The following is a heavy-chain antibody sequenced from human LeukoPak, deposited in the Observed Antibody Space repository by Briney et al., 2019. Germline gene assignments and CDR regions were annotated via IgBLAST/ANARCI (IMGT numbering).Heavy chain of an antibody. D-gene: IGHD1-26*01. Sequence: PGGSLRLSCAASGFTFSSYAMSWVRQAPGKGLEWVSAISGSGGSTYYADSVKGRFAISRDNSKNTLYLQMNSLRAEDTAVYYCARDRYGGSYFDYWGQGTLVTVSS. CDR3: ARDRYGGSYFDY. CDR1: GFTFSSYA. CDR2: ISGSGGST. V-gene: IGHV3-23*01. J-gene: IGHJ4*02.